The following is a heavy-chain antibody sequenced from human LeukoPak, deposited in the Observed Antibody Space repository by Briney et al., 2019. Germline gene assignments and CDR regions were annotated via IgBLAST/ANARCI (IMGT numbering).Heavy chain of an antibody. Sequence: AGGSLRLSCTASTFSFGDYTMSWVRQAPGKGLEWVSSISSRGDAIDYADSVKGRFTISRDNDKNSLYLQMNSLRAEDTAVYYCARSPSSFDPWGQGALVTVSS. CDR2: ISSRGDAI. D-gene: IGHD3-16*02. CDR3: ARSPSSFDP. V-gene: IGHV3-48*03. J-gene: IGHJ5*02. CDR1: TFSFGDYT.